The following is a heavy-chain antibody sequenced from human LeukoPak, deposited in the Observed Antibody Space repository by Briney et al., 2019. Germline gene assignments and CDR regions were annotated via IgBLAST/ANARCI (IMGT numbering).Heavy chain of an antibody. Sequence: ASVKVSCKASGYTFTSYGISWVRQAPGQGLEWMGWISAYNGNTNYAQKLQGRVTMTTDTSTSTAYMELRSLRSDDTAVYYCARDILLWFGELRNRFDPWGQGTLVTVSS. CDR3: ARDILLWFGELRNRFDP. J-gene: IGHJ5*02. CDR2: ISAYNGNT. CDR1: GYTFTSYG. D-gene: IGHD3-10*01. V-gene: IGHV1-18*01.